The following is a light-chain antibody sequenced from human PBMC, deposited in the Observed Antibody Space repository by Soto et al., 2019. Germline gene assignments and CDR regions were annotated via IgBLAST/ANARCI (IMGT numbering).Light chain of an antibody. CDR1: QNINSW. J-gene: IGKJ1*01. V-gene: IGKV1-5*03. CDR2: EAS. Sequence: MTQSPSTLSASVGDRVTITCRASQNINSWLAWYQQKPGKAPKLLIYEASSLEKGVPARFGGSGSGTEFTLTISSLQPDDFATYYCQQYNSYSWTFGQGTKVDIK. CDR3: QQYNSYSWT.